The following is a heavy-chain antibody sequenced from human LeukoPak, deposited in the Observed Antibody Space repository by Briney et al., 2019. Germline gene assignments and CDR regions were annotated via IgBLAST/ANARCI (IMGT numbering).Heavy chain of an antibody. CDR2: IYSSGST. J-gene: IGHJ4*02. CDR1: GGSISSYY. CDR3: ARREGTAYYYDSSGYYVY. V-gene: IGHV4-59*08. Sequence: SETLSLTCTVSGGSISSYYWSWIRQPPGKGLEWIGYIYSSGSTNYNPSLKSRVTISVDTSKNQFSLKLSSVTAADTAVYYCARREGTAYYYDSSGYYVYWGQGTLVTVSS. D-gene: IGHD3-22*01.